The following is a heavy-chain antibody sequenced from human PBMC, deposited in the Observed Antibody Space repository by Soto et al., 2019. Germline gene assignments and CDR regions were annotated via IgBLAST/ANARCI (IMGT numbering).Heavy chain of an antibody. J-gene: IGHJ4*02. V-gene: IGHV1-18*01. CDR2: ISAYNGNT. D-gene: IGHD3-22*01. CDR3: ARVPLYYYDSRGYGAY. Sequence: GASVKVSCKASGYTFTSYGISWVRQAPGQGLEWMGWISAYNGNTNYAQKLQGRVTMTTDTSTSTAYMELRSLRSDDTAVYYCARVPLYYYDSRGYGAYWGQGTLVTVSS. CDR1: GYTFTSYG.